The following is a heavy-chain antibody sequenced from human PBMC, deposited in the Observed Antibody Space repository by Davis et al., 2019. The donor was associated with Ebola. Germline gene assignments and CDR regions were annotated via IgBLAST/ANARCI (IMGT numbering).Heavy chain of an antibody. J-gene: IGHJ5*01. CDR2: IIPIFGTA. V-gene: IGHV1-69*06. D-gene: IGHD2-21*01. CDR1: GGTFSSYA. Sequence: AASVKVSCKASGGTFSSYAISWVRQAPGQGLEWMGGIIPIFGTANYAQKFQGRVTITADKSTSTAYMELSSLRSEDTAVYYCARDPSSILWWGGWFDPWGQGTTVTVSS. CDR3: ARDPSSILWWGGWFDP.